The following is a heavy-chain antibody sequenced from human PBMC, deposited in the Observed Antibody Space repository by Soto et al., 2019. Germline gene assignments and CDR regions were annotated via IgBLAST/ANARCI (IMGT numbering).Heavy chain of an antibody. D-gene: IGHD3-9*01. J-gene: IGHJ4*02. CDR3: AKELGKRHILRYFDALAY. CDR2: ISGSGGRT. Sequence: EVQLLESGGGLVQPGGSLRLSCAASGFTFSSYAMSWVRQAPGKGLEWVSAISGSGGRTYYEDSVRGWFTSSRDNSKNTLYVQMNCLGAEDKAVYYCAKELGKRHILRYFDALAYWGQGTLVTVSS. V-gene: IGHV3-23*01. CDR1: GFTFSSYA.